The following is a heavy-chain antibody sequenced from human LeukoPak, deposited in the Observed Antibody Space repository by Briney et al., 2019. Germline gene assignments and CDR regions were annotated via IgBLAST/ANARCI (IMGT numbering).Heavy chain of an antibody. CDR3: ARGFQWELLPDY. V-gene: IGHV3-30*04. J-gene: IGHJ4*02. Sequence: GRSLRLSCAASGFTFSSYTMHWVRQAPGKGLEWVAVISNDGSNKYYADSVKGRFTISRDNAKNSLYLQMNSLRAEDTAVYYCARGFQWELLPDYWGQGTLVTVSS. D-gene: IGHD1-26*01. CDR1: GFTFSSYT. CDR2: ISNDGSNK.